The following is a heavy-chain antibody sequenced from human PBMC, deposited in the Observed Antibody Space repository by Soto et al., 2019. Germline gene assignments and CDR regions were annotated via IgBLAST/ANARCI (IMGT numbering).Heavy chain of an antibody. Sequence: QVQLVESGGGVVQPGRSLRLSCAASGFTFSSYGMHWVRQAPGKGLEWVAVIWYDGSNKYYADSVKGRFTISRDNSKNTLYLQKNSLRAEDTAVYYCARDQRYSSSWFGPTDYWGQGTLVTVSS. J-gene: IGHJ4*02. D-gene: IGHD6-13*01. CDR2: IWYDGSNK. CDR3: ARDQRYSSSWFGPTDY. V-gene: IGHV3-33*01. CDR1: GFTFSSYG.